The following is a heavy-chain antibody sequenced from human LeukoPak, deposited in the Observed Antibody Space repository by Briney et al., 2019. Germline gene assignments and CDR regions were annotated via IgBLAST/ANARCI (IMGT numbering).Heavy chain of an antibody. V-gene: IGHV3-11*06. J-gene: IGHJ4*02. D-gene: IGHD2-15*01. CDR2: ITTSSSYT. Sequence: GGSLRLSCAASGFTFSDNYMNWIRQAPGKGLEWVCYITTSSSYTNYADSVKGRFTISRDNAKNTLYLQMNSLRAEDTAVYYCARDARMSSGPFDYWGQGTLVTVSS. CDR3: ARDARMSSGPFDY. CDR1: GFTFSDNY.